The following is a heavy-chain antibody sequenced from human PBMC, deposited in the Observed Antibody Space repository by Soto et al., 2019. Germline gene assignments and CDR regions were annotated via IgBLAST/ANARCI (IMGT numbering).Heavy chain of an antibody. Sequence: SETLSLTCTVSGGSINTVNYYWSWIRQPPGKGLEWIGYIYYSGNTYYNPSLKSRVTISVDTSKNQFSLKLSSVTVADTAVYYCARDPAPWGQGALVTSPQ. V-gene: IGHV4-31*03. CDR2: IYYSGNT. J-gene: IGHJ5*02. CDR1: GGSINTVNYY. CDR3: ARDPAP.